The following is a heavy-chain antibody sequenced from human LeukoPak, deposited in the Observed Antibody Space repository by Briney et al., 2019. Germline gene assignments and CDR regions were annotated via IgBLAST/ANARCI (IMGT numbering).Heavy chain of an antibody. CDR2: ISPSGGDT. CDR3: AKKNSGLNPFDH. D-gene: IGHD4-23*01. J-gene: IGHJ4*02. V-gene: IGHV3-23*01. CDR1: GFTFSTYA. Sequence: GGSLRLPCAASGFTFSTYAMSWVRQAPGKGLEWVSGISPSGGDTPYADSVKGRFTISRDNSKNTLYLQMNSLRAEDTAVYYCAKKNSGLNPFDHWGQGTLVTVSS.